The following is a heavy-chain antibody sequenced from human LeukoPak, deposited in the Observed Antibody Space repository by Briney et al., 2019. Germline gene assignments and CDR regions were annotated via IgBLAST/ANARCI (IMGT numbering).Heavy chain of an antibody. Sequence: SETLSLTCTVSGGSISSGSYYWSWIRQPAGKGLEWIGRIYTSGSTNYNPSLKSRVTISVDTSKNRFSLKLSSVTAADTAVYYCARQYYYDSSGFDYWGQGTLVTVSS. CDR2: IYTSGST. V-gene: IGHV4-61*02. D-gene: IGHD3-22*01. J-gene: IGHJ4*02. CDR1: GGSISSGSYY. CDR3: ARQYYYDSSGFDY.